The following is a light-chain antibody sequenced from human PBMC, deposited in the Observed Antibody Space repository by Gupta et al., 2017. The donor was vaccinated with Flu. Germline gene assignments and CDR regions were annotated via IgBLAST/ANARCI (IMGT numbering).Light chain of an antibody. CDR2: SAS. Sequence: ESTALSSRASQSISSTYLAWYQQRPGQAPKLLIYSASNRATGVPDRFSGSGSETDFTLTISRLEPEDFAVYCCQQYNSSPWTFGQGTKVEIK. V-gene: IGKV3-20*01. CDR3: QQYNSSPWT. CDR1: QSISSTY. J-gene: IGKJ1*01.